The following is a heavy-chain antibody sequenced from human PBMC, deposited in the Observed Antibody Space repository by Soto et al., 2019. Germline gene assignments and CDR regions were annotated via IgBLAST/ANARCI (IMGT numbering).Heavy chain of an antibody. CDR1: WYRNTIYG. CDR3: ARDDSGFSGSHYIDYFNY. V-gene: IGHV1-18*01. J-gene: IGHJ4*02. D-gene: IGHD1-26*01. CDR2: ISADNGNT. Sequence: ALLPVSCKAAWYRNTIYGSIWGRNNTGQGLEWMGWISADNGNTYYSQHFQGRVTITRDTSTGTVYMQLSSLTSEDTAVYYCARDDSGFSGSHYIDYFNYWGQGALVTVSS.